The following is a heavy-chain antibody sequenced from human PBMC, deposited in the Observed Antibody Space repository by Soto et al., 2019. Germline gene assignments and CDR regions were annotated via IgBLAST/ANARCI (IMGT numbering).Heavy chain of an antibody. Sequence: ASVKVSCKASGGTFSSYAISWVRQAPGQGLEWMGGIIPIFGTANYAQKFQGRVTITADESTSTAYMELSSLRSEDTAVYYCARVTLGYCSGGSCYGAFDIWGQGTMVTVSS. CDR2: IIPIFGTA. V-gene: IGHV1-69*13. CDR3: ARVTLGYCSGGSCYGAFDI. J-gene: IGHJ3*02. D-gene: IGHD2-15*01. CDR1: GGTFSSYA.